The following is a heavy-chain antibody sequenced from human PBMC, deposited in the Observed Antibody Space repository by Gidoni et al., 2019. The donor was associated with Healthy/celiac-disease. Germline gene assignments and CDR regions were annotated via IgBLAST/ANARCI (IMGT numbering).Heavy chain of an antibody. V-gene: IGHV3-33*08. J-gene: IGHJ4*02. CDR3: ARDTRGRSPFDY. CDR2: IWYDGSNK. D-gene: IGHD6-6*01. Sequence: QVQLVESGGGVVQPGRSLRLSCAASGLTFSSYGMHWVRQAPGKGLGWVAVIWYDGSNKYYADSVKGRFTISRDNSKNTLYLQMNSLRAEDTAVYYCARDTRGRSPFDYWGQGTLVTVSS. CDR1: GLTFSSYG.